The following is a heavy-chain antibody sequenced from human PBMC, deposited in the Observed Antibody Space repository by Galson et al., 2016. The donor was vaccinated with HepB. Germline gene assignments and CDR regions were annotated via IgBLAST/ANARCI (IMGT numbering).Heavy chain of an antibody. V-gene: IGHV4-34*01. CDR2: INHRGST. D-gene: IGHD3-16*01. J-gene: IGHJ3*02. Sequence: SETLSLTCGVNGGSLSDNYWTWIRQPPGKGLEWIAEINHRGSTNYNPSLRSRVTISVDTSKNQFSLKLTSATAADTAVYFCASVVLGRYGPQGIFDIWGQGTLVTVSS. CDR1: GGSLSDNY. CDR3: ASVVLGRYGPQGIFDI.